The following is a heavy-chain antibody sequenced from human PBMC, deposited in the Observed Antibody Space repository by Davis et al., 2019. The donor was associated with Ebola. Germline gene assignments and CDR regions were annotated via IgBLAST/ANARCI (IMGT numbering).Heavy chain of an antibody. J-gene: IGHJ4*02. CDR1: GFTFSSSA. V-gene: IGHV3-48*02. CDR3: AREGGDTAMVTSLFDY. D-gene: IGHD5-18*01. CDR2: ISSSSSYT. Sequence: GESLKISCAASGFTFSSSAMSWVRQAPGKGLEWVSYISSSSSYTNYADSVKGRFTIFRDNAKNSLYLQMNSLRDEDTAVYYCAREGGDTAMVTSLFDYWGQGTLVTVSS.